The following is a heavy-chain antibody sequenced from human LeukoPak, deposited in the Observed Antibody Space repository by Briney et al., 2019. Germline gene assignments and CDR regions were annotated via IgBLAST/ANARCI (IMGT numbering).Heavy chain of an antibody. CDR3: AHSQAEQKWPRWYFDY. J-gene: IGHJ4*02. CDR1: GFSLSTSGVG. D-gene: IGHD5-24*01. Sequence: ESGPTLVKPTQTLTLTCTFSGFSLSTSGVGVGWIRQPPGKALEWLALIYWDDDKRYSPSLKSRLTITKDTSKNQVVLRMTNMDPVDTATYYCAHSQAEQKWPRWYFDYWGQGTLVTVSS. CDR2: IYWDDDK. V-gene: IGHV2-5*02.